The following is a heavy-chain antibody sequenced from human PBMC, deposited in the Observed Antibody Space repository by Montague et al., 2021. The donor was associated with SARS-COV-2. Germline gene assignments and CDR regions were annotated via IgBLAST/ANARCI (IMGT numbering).Heavy chain of an antibody. CDR2: IYSSGST. Sequence: SETLSLTCTVSGGSISSYYWSWIRQPAGKGLEWIGRIYSSGSTNYNPSLTSRVTMSVDTSRNQFSLKLTSVTAADTAVYYCARGRRSIWIEELRPGKDWFDPWGQGTLVTVSS. D-gene: IGHD1-1*01. CDR3: ARGRRSIWIEELRPGKDWFDP. CDR1: GGSISSYY. J-gene: IGHJ5*02. V-gene: IGHV4-4*07.